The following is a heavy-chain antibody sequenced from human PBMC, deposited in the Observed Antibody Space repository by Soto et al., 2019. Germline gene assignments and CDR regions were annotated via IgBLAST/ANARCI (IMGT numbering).Heavy chain of an antibody. Sequence: QVQLVESGGGVVQPGRSLRLSCAGSGFPFTSSGMHWVREGPDKGLEWVAVISYDGSDKYYADSVKGRFTISRDNSKNLLCLQMNSLRPEDTALYYCVGGQYYFDSRGQGTLVIVSS. J-gene: IGHJ4*02. D-gene: IGHD3-10*01. CDR1: GFPFTSSG. CDR3: VGGQYYFDS. CDR2: ISYDGSDK. V-gene: IGHV3-30*03.